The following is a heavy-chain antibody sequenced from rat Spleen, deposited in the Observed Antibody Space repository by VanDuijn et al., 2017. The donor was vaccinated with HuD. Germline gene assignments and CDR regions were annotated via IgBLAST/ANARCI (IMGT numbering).Heavy chain of an antibody. CDR1: GFTFSDYT. CDR2: ITYDGTGT. J-gene: IGHJ3*01. V-gene: IGHV5-7*01. D-gene: IGHD1-4*01. Sequence: EVQLVESGGGLVQPGRSLKLSCAVSGFTFSDYTMAWVRQAPKKGLEWVASITYDGTGTNYRDSVKGRFTISRDSAKSTLYLQMNSLRSEDTATYYCARHTRVFWFAYWGQGTLVTVSS. CDR3: ARHTRVFWFAY.